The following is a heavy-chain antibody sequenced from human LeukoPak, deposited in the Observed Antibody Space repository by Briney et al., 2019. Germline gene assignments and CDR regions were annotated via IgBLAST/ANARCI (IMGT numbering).Heavy chain of an antibody. CDR2: IYPGDSDT. Sequence: HGESLQISCKGSGYSFTTYWIGWVRQLPGKGLEWMGIIYPGDSDTRYSPSFQGQVTISADRSITTAYLQWSSLKASDTAIYYCATALITGDGDYWGQGTLVTVSS. D-gene: IGHD7-27*01. CDR3: ATALITGDGDY. J-gene: IGHJ4*02. V-gene: IGHV5-51*01. CDR1: GYSFTTYW.